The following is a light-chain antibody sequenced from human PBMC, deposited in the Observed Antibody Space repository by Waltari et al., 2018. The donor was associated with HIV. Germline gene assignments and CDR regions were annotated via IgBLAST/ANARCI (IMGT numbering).Light chain of an antibody. CDR3: QQADSFPHT. CDR1: QDISTS. Sequence: DIQMAQSPSNVSAFVGGTVTITCRASQDISTSLARYQFKLGRAPKLLIYSAFRLETGVASRFGGSGSGTEFTLTITSLQPEDFATYYCQQADSFPHTFGGGTRVAMK. J-gene: IGKJ4*01. V-gene: IGKV1-12*01. CDR2: SAF.